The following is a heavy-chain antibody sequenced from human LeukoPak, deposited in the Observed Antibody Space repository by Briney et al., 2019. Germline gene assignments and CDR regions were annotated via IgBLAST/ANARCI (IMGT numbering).Heavy chain of an antibody. CDR2: INQDESKK. CDR3: ARDHAYRADY. J-gene: IGHJ4*02. Sequence: PGGSLRLSCAASGFTFSNDWMCWVRQAPGKGLEWVANINQDESKKYYADSVKGRFTISRDNAKNSLYLQMSSLTAEDTAICYCARDHAYRADYWGQGTLVTVSS. D-gene: IGHD2-2*01. V-gene: IGHV3-7*01. CDR1: GFTFSNDW.